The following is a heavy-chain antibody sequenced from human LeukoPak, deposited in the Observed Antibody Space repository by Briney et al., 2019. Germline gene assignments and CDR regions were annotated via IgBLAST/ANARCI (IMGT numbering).Heavy chain of an antibody. V-gene: IGHV4-38-2*02. J-gene: IGHJ6*03. CDR1: GYSISSGYY. D-gene: IGHD1-26*01. CDR3: ARTGAGYYYYYMDV. Sequence: SETLSLTCIVSGYSISSGYYWGWIRQSPGQGLEWIGTIYRSGSTYSNPSLRGRVTISVDTSKNQFSLKLSSVTAADTAVYYCARTGAGYYYYYMDVWGKGTTVTVSS. CDR2: IYRSGST.